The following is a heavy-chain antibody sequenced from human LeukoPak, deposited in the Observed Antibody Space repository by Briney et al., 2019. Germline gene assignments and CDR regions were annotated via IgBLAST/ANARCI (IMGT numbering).Heavy chain of an antibody. CDR3: ASEIAVAETGDWFDP. CDR1: GYTFTCYY. D-gene: IGHD6-19*01. CDR2: INPNSGGT. V-gene: IGHV1-2*02. Sequence: ASVKVSCKASGYTFTCYYMHWVRQAPGQGLEWMGWINPNSGGTNYAQKFQGRVTMTRDTSISTAYMELSRLRSDDTAVYYCASEIAVAETGDWFDPWGQGTLVTVSS. J-gene: IGHJ5*02.